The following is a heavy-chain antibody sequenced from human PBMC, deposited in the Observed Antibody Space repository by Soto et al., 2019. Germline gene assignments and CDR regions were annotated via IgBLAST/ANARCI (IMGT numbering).Heavy chain of an antibody. V-gene: IGHV3-30*18. CDR1: GFTFSSYG. D-gene: IGHD3-10*01. CDR3: AKETGLRTFNWFDP. CDR2: ISYDGSNK. Sequence: VGSLRLSCAASGFTFSSYGMHWVRQAPGKGLEWVAVISYDGSNKYYADSVKGRFTISRDNSKNTLYLQMNSLRAEDTAVYYCAKETGLRTFNWFDPWGQGTLVTVSS. J-gene: IGHJ5*02.